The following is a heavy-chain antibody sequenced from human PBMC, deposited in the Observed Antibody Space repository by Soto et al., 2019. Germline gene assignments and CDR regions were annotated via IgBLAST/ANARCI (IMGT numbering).Heavy chain of an antibody. CDR1: GYRVTSYD. CDR3: ARGDVLVPAADNWFDP. D-gene: IGHD2-2*01. V-gene: IGHV1-18*01. J-gene: IGHJ5*02. CDR2: ISAYNGNT. Sequence: QVQLVQSGAEVKKPGAAVKVSCKASGYRVTSYDIRWVRQAPGQGLEWMRWISAYNGNTNYAQKLQGRVTMAPDTSTSTAYMELRSQRSDDTAVYYCARGDVLVPAADNWFDPWGQGTMVTVSS.